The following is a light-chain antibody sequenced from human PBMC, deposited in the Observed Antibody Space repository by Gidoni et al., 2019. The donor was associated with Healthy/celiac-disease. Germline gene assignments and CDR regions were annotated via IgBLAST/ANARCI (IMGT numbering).Light chain of an antibody. CDR1: TGAVTSGHY. CDR3: LLSYSGNVV. CDR2: DPS. V-gene: IGLV7-46*01. J-gene: IGLJ2*01. Sequence: QAVVTQEPSLTVSPGGTVTLTCGSSTGAVTSGHYPYWFQQKPGQAPRTLIYDPSNKHSWTPARFSGSLLGGKAALTLSGAQPEDEAEYYCLLSYSGNVVFGGGTKLTVL.